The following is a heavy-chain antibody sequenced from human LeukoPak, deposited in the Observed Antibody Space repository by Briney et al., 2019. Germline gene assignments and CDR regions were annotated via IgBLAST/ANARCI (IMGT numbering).Heavy chain of an antibody. J-gene: IGHJ4*02. V-gene: IGHV3-48*04. CDR1: GFTFSSYS. Sequence: GGSLRLSCAASGFTFSSYSIDWVRQAPGKGLEWLSYISSSSSTIYYADSVKGRFTISRDNAKNSLYLQMNSLRAEDTAVYYCARGFHSSEDYWGQGTLVTVSS. D-gene: IGHD6-19*01. CDR3: ARGFHSSEDY. CDR2: ISSSSSTI.